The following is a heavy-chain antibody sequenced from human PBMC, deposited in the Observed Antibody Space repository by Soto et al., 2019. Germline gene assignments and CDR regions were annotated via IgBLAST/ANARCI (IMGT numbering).Heavy chain of an antibody. CDR1: GFNFSSFG. V-gene: IGHV3-30*18. Sequence: PGESRKISCAASGFNFSSFGMHWVRQAPGKGLEWVALMSYDGSSKYYQDSLKGRFTISRDKSKNTLYLQMSSLRVEDTAVYYCAKDRGWSSADLEYWGQGTLVTVSS. CDR3: AKDRGWSSADLEY. D-gene: IGHD6-19*01. J-gene: IGHJ4*02. CDR2: MSYDGSSK.